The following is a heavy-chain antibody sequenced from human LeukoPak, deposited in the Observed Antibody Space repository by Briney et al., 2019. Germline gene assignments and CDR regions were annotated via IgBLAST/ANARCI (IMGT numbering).Heavy chain of an antibody. CDR1: GYTFTGYY. D-gene: IGHD5-24*01. Sequence: ASVKVSCKASGYTFTGYYMHWVRQAPGQGLEWMGWINPNSGGTNYAQKFQGRVTMTRDTSISTAYMELSRLRSDDTAVYYCARELFLRDGPQGRVYYMDVWGKGTTVTVSS. CDR2: INPNSGGT. CDR3: ARELFLRDGPQGRVYYMDV. V-gene: IGHV1-2*02. J-gene: IGHJ6*03.